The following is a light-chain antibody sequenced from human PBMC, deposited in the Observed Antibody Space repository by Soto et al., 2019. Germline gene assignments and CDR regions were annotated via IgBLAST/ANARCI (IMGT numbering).Light chain of an antibody. Sequence: QSALTRPASVSGVPGQSITISCTGTSGDIGSYNRVSWYQQHPGKAPKLIIYEVTDRPSGVSNRFSGSKSGNTASLTISGLQAEDEAEYYCSSYTNINTRACVFGTGTKV. CDR1: SGDIGSYNR. J-gene: IGLJ1*01. V-gene: IGLV2-14*01. CDR2: EVT. CDR3: SSYTNINTRACV.